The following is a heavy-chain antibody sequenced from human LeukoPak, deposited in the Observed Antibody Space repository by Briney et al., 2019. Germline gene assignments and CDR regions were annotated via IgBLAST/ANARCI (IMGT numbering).Heavy chain of an antibody. V-gene: IGHV3-23*01. Sequence: PGGSLRLSCAASGFTFSSYAMSWVRQAPGKRPEWVSAISGTGGGPYYADSVKGWFTISRDNSKNTLYLEMNSLRAEDTAVYYCAKEVVTMIVVYFDYWGQGTLVTVSS. CDR3: AKEVVTMIVVYFDY. D-gene: IGHD3-22*01. J-gene: IGHJ4*02. CDR1: GFTFSSYA. CDR2: ISGTGGGP.